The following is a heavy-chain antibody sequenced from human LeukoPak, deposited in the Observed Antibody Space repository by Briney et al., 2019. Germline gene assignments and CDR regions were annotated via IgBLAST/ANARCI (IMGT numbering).Heavy chain of an antibody. CDR1: GGSISSGGYS. D-gene: IGHD5-18*01. CDR3: ARHGYSYGHWFDY. CDR2: IYHSGST. V-gene: IGHV4-30-2*01. Sequence: SQTLSLTCAVSGGSISSGGYSWSWIRQLPGTGLEWIGYIYHSGSTYYNPSLKSRVTISVDRSKNQFSLKLSSVTAADTAVYYCARHGYSYGHWFDYWGQGTLVTVSS. J-gene: IGHJ4*02.